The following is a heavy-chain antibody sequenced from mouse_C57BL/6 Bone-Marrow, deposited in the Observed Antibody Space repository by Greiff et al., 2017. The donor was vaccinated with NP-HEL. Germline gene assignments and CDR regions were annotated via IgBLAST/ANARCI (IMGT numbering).Heavy chain of an antibody. CDR1: GYTFTSYW. V-gene: IGHV1-55*01. CDR3: ARLIYYDYPCTY. CDR2: IYPGSGST. Sequence: VQLQQSGAELVKPGASVKMSCKASGYTFTSYWITWVKQRPGQGLEWIGDIYPGSGSTNNNEKFKSKATVTVDTSSSTAYMQLDSLTSEDSSVYDWARLIYYDYPCTYWDQGTLVTVSA. J-gene: IGHJ3*01. D-gene: IGHD2-4*01.